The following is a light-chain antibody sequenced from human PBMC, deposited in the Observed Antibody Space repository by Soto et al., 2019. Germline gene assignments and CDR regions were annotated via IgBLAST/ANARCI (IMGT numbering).Light chain of an antibody. Sequence: QSVLTQPPSASGTPGQRVTISCSGSSSNIGVNTVNWYQQLPGTAPKLLIYSNNQRPSGVPDRFSGSKSGTSASLAISGLQSEDEADYYCAAWDDSLHGPVFGGGTQLTVL. CDR2: SNN. J-gene: IGLJ2*01. V-gene: IGLV1-44*01. CDR1: SSNIGVNT. CDR3: AAWDDSLHGPV.